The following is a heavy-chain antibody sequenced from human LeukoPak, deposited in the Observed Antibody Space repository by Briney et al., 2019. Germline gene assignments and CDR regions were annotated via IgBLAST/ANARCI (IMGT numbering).Heavy chain of an antibody. J-gene: IGHJ6*04. CDR1: GGSISSSS. Sequence: TSETLSLTCTVSGGSISSSSYYWGWIRQPPGKGLEWVSSISSSSSYIYYADSVKGRFTISRDNAKNSLYLQMNSLRAEDTAVYYCARPVLGGAVAMDVWGKGTTVTVSS. D-gene: IGHD6-19*01. CDR3: ARPVLGGAVAMDV. V-gene: IGHV3-21*01. CDR2: ISSSSSYI.